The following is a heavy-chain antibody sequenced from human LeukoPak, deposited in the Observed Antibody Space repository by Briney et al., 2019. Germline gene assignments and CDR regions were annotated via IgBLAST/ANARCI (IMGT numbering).Heavy chain of an antibody. CDR1: GGSISSYY. V-gene: IGHV4-59*01. D-gene: IGHD6-13*01. CDR2: IYYSGST. Sequence: SETLSLTCTVSGGSISSYYWSWIRQPPGKGLEWIGYIYYSGSTNYNPSLESRVTISVDTSKNQFSLKLSSVTAADTAVYYCARGGQQLVYWGQGTLVTVSS. CDR3: ARGGQQLVY. J-gene: IGHJ4*02.